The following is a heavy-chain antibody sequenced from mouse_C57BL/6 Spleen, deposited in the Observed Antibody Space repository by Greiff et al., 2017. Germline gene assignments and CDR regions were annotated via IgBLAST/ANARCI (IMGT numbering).Heavy chain of an antibody. D-gene: IGHD2-4*01. J-gene: IGHJ4*01. CDR1: GFSLTSYG. Sequence: VKLMESGPGLVQPSQSLSITCTVSGFSLTSYGVHWVRQSPGKGLEWLGVIWSGGSTDYNAAFISRLSISKDNSKSQVFFKMNSLQADDTAIYYCARTGYDYPYYAMDYWGQGTSVTVSS. CDR2: IWSGGST. V-gene: IGHV2-2*01. CDR3: ARTGYDYPYYAMDY.